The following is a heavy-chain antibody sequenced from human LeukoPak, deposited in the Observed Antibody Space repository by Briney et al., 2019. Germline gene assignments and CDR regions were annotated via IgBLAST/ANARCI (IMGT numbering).Heavy chain of an antibody. Sequence: PSETLSLTCTVSGGSISSSSYCWGWIRQPPGKGLEWIGSIYYSGSTYYNPSLKSRVTISVDTSKNQFSLKLSSVTAADTAVYYCARQVRDGAARFDVGRSDWGQGTLVTVSP. J-gene: IGHJ4*02. CDR1: GGSISSSSYC. CDR2: IYYSGST. V-gene: IGHV4-39*01. D-gene: IGHD6-6*01. CDR3: ARQVRDGAARFDVGRSD.